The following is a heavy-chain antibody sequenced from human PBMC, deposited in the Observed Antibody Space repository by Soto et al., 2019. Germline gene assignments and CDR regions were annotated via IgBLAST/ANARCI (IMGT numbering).Heavy chain of an antibody. D-gene: IGHD2-15*01. CDR1: GGSISSGDYY. Sequence: QVQMQESGPGLVKHSQTLSLTCTVSGGSISSGDYYWSWIRQPPGKGLEWIGYIYYSGSTYYNPYLKSRVTISVDTSKNPSSLKLSSVTAANTGVYYCASRGTTTYCSGGSCYARGFDYWGQGTLVTVSA. CDR3: ASRGTTTYCSGGSCYARGFDY. J-gene: IGHJ4*02. CDR2: IYYSGST. V-gene: IGHV4-30-4*01.